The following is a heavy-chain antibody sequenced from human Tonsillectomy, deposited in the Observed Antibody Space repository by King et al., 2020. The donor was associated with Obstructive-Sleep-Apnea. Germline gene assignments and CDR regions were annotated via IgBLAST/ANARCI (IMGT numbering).Heavy chain of an antibody. D-gene: IGHD6-19*01. CDR1: GGSTSSYY. CDR3: ARQLYSSGWYYFDY. J-gene: IGHJ4*02. Sequence: QLQESGPGLVKPSETLSLTCTASGGSTSSYYWSWIRQPPGKGLEWMGYIYYSGSTNYNPSLKSRVTISVDTSKNQFSLKLSSVTAADTAVYYCARQLYSSGWYYFDYWGQGTLVTVSS. CDR2: IYYSGST. V-gene: IGHV4-59*08.